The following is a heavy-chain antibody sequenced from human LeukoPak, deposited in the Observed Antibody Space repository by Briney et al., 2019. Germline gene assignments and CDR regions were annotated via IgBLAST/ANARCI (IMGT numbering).Heavy chain of an antibody. D-gene: IGHD4-17*01. CDR3: ARYGDYSFDY. V-gene: IGHV1-2*02. J-gene: IGHJ4*02. Sequence: ASVKVSCKASGYTFTGYYMHWVRQAPGQGLEWMGWINPNSGGTNYAQKFQGRVTMTRDTSISTAYLQWSSLKASDTAMYYCARYGDYSFDYWGQGTLVTVSS. CDR2: INPNSGGT. CDR1: GYTFTGYY.